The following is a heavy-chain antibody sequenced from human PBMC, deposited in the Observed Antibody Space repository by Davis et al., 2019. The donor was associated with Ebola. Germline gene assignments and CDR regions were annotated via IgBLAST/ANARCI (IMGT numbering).Heavy chain of an antibody. J-gene: IGHJ6*02. CDR3: AATYVSGLLQVFGGMDV. V-gene: IGHV3-33*01. Sequence: GESLKISCAASGFTFSSYGMHWVRQAPGKGLEWVAVIWYDGSNKYYADSVKGRFTISRDNSKNTLYLQMNSLRAEDTAVYYCAATYVSGLLQVFGGMDVWGQGTTVTVSS. D-gene: IGHD5-18*01. CDR2: IWYDGSNK. CDR1: GFTFSSYG.